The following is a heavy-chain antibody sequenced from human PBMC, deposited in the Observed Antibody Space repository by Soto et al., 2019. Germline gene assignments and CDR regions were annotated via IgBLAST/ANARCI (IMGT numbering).Heavy chain of an antibody. V-gene: IGHV3-23*01. Sequence: EVQLLESGGGLVQPGGSLRLSCAASGFTFSSYSMNWVRQAPGKWLDWVATVGGGGENTFYADSVKGRFTISRDDSQNTLYLQMNSLRAEDTAVYFCAKRDSGSGRSPPLINYWGQGTLVTVSS. CDR1: GFTFSSYS. D-gene: IGHD3-10*01. J-gene: IGHJ4*02. CDR2: VGGGGENT. CDR3: AKRDSGSGRSPPLINY.